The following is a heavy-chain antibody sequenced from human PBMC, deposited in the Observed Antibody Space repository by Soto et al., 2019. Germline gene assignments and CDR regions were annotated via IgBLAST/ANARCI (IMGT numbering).Heavy chain of an antibody. J-gene: IGHJ3*02. Sequence: ASVKVSCKASGYTFTSYGISWVRQAPGQGLEWMGWISAYNGNTNYAQKLQGRVTMTTDTSTSTAYMELRSLRSDDTAVYYCEKSVYYDSSGYYYVVNAFDIWGQGTMVTVSS. D-gene: IGHD3-22*01. CDR1: GYTFTSYG. CDR2: ISAYNGNT. CDR3: EKSVYYDSSGYYYVVNAFDI. V-gene: IGHV1-18*04.